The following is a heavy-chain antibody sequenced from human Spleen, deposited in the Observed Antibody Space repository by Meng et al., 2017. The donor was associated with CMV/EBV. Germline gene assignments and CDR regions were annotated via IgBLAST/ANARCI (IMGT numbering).Heavy chain of an antibody. J-gene: IGHJ5*02. CDR3: ASSPNQDPGP. Sequence: LTCAVSGGSSSRSNLWTWVSQVPGKGLEWIGEIYQSGSTNYNPSLKSRVTISMDKSKNQFSLNLSSVTAADTAFYYCASSPNQDPGPWGQGTLVTVSS. CDR1: GGSSSRSNL. V-gene: IGHV4-4*02. D-gene: IGHD1-14*01. CDR2: IYQSGST.